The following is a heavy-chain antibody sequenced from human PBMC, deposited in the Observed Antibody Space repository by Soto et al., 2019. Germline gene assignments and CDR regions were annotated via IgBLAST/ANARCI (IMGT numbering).Heavy chain of an antibody. J-gene: IGHJ5*02. Sequence: QVQLVQSGAEVKTPGSSVKVSCKASGGTFNSFSIAWVRQAPGQGLEWMGGIIPMSGRPNYAPRFQGRVTFSADKSTNTVYMEVNRLTYEDTAVYYCTRRGRESANWFDPWGQGTLVTVSS. CDR3: TRRGRESANWFDP. CDR1: GGTFNSFS. V-gene: IGHV1-69*06. CDR2: IIPMSGRP.